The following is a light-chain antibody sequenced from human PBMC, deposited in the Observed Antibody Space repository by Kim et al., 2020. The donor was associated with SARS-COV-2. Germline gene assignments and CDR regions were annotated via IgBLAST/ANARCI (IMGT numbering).Light chain of an antibody. Sequence: SVSPGGRAARSCRTSQSFASNLAWYQQKPGQAPRLLIYSASNRATGIPARFSGSGSGTEFTLTITSLQAEDSAVYYCQQHNAWPYTFGPGTKLEI. CDR3: QQHNAWPYT. CDR2: SAS. J-gene: IGKJ2*01. CDR1: QSFASN. V-gene: IGKV3-15*01.